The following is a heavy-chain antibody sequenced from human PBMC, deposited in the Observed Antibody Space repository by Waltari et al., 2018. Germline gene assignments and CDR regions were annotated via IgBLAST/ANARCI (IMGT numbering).Heavy chain of an antibody. D-gene: IGHD6-19*01. V-gene: IGHV3-7*01. J-gene: IGHJ4*02. CDR1: GFTFRSSW. Sequence: VRLVDSGGDLVQPGGSLRLSCAASGFTFRSSWMNWVRQAPGKGLEWVANIRRDGSETYYVDSVKGRFTISRDNAKNSLYLQMNSLRAEDTAVYYCTTHGGWAFDYWGQGTLVTVSS. CDR3: TTHGGWAFDY. CDR2: IRRDGSET.